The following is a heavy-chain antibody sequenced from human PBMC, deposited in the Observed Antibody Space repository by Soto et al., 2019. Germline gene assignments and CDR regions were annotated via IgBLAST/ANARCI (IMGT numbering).Heavy chain of an antibody. V-gene: IGHV4-39*01. CDR2: IYYSGST. Sequence: QLQLQESGPGLVKPSETLSLTCTVSGGSISSSSYYWGWIRQPPGKGLEWIGSIYYSGSTYYNPSLKSRVTISVDTSKNQFSLKLSSVTAADTAVYYCARPHGEALGAFDIWGQGTMVTVSS. CDR3: ARPHGEALGAFDI. D-gene: IGHD7-27*01. J-gene: IGHJ3*02. CDR1: GGSISSSSYY.